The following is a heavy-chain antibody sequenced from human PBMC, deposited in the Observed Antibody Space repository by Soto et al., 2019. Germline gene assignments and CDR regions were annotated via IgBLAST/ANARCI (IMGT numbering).Heavy chain of an antibody. CDR3: ARTSTNYDFWSGYPGGHFDY. J-gene: IGHJ4*02. CDR2: INHSGST. D-gene: IGHD3-3*01. CDR1: GGSFSGYY. Sequence: SETLSLTCAVYGGSFSGYYWSWIRQPPGKGLEWIGEINHSGSTNYNPSLKSRVTISVDTSKYQFSLKLSSVTAADTAVYYCARTSTNYDFWSGYPGGHFDYWGQGTLVTVSS. V-gene: IGHV4-34*01.